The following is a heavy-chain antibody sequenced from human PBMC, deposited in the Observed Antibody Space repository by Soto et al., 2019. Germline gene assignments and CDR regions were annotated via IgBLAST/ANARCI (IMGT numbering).Heavy chain of an antibody. CDR1: GFTLGGYA. CDR3: ARRARPDFYYMDV. J-gene: IGHJ6*03. V-gene: IGHV3-64*01. CDR2: ISSNGVGT. D-gene: IGHD6-6*01. Sequence: EVQLAESGGGLAQPGGSLRLSCAASGFTLGGYAMDWVRQAPGKGLEYVSGISSNGVGTYYANSVQGRFTISRDNSNNTVYLQMGSLRPEDMAVYYCARRARPDFYYMDVWGKGTTVTVSS.